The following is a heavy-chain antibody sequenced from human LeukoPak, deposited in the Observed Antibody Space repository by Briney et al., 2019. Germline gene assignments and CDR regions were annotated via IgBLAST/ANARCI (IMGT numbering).Heavy chain of an antibody. V-gene: IGHV5-51*01. J-gene: IGHJ4*02. CDR3: ARSGSNSLRSIDY. CDR1: GYGFTSYW. Sequence: GESLKISCRASGYGFTSYWIAWVRQMPEKGLEWMGAIYPGDSDTRYSPSFQGQVTIAVDKSISTAYLQWGSLEASDTAMYFCARSGSNSLRSIDYWGRGTLVTVSS. CDR2: IYPGDSDT. D-gene: IGHD4/OR15-4a*01.